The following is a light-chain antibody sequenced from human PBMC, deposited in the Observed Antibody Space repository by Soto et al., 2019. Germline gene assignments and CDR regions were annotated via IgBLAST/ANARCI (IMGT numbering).Light chain of an antibody. J-gene: IGLJ1*01. CDR1: KSDIGVYDF. CDR3: KSYAGSNTYV. V-gene: IGLV2-8*01. CDR2: EVV. Sequence: QSVLTQPPSASGSPGQSVTISCTGTKSDIGVYDFVSWYQHHPGKAPRLIIYEVVQRPSGVPDRFPGSKSGNTASLTVSGLQAADEADYFCKSYAGSNTYVFGSGTKV.